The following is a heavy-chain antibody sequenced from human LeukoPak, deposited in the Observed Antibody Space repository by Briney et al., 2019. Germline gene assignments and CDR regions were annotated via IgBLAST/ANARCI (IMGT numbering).Heavy chain of an antibody. V-gene: IGHV1-18*01. Sequence: ASVKVSCKASGYTFTSYGINWVRQAPGQGLEWMGWISAYNSNTHYAQKLQGRVTMTTDTSTSTAYMEVRSLRSDDTAVYYCARDVQWLHYFDHWGQGTRVTVSS. CDR3: ARDVQWLHYFDH. J-gene: IGHJ4*02. D-gene: IGHD6-19*01. CDR2: ISAYNSNT. CDR1: GYTFTSYG.